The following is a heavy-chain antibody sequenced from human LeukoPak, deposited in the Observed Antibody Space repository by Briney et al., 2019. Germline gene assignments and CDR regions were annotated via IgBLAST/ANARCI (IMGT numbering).Heavy chain of an antibody. Sequence: GGSLRLSCAASGFTSSSYAMSWVRQAPGKGLESVSAISGSGGSTYYADSVKGRFTISRDNSKNTLYLQMNSLRAGDTAVYYCAKVTRYSSGWYYFDYWGQGTLVTVSS. D-gene: IGHD6-19*01. CDR1: GFTSSSYA. J-gene: IGHJ4*02. CDR3: AKVTRYSSGWYYFDY. V-gene: IGHV3-23*01. CDR2: ISGSGGST.